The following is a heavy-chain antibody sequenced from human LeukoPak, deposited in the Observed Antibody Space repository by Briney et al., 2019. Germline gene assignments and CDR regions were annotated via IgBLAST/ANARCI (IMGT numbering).Heavy chain of an antibody. Sequence: ASVKVSCKASGYTFPSYFMHWVRQAPGQGLEWMGIINPTGGSTTYAQKFQGRVTMTRDTSTSTVYMELSSLRSDDTAVYYCARDPYANRPLSRYYYGMDVWGQGTTVTVSS. V-gene: IGHV1-46*01. CDR1: GYTFPSYF. J-gene: IGHJ6*02. D-gene: IGHD2-2*01. CDR3: ARDPYANRPLSRYYYGMDV. CDR2: INPTGGST.